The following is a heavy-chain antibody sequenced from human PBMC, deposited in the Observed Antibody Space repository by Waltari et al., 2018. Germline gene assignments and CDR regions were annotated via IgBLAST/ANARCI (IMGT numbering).Heavy chain of an antibody. CDR2: IYARGST. J-gene: IGHJ3*02. CDR1: GGSISSYY. Sequence: QVQLQESGPGLVKPSETLSLTCTVSGGSISSYYWSWVRQPAGKGLEWIGSIYARGSTNHNPTLSSRVTMSVDTYKNHFSLRLTSVTAADTAVYYCARDRCNSTSCLSRGALGIWGQGTMVTVSS. V-gene: IGHV4-4*07. D-gene: IGHD2-2*01. CDR3: ARDRCNSTSCLSRGALGI.